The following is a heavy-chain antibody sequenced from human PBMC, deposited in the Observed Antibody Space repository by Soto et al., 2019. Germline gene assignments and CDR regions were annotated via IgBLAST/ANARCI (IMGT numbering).Heavy chain of an antibody. V-gene: IGHV4-34*01. CDR1: VGSFNGYY. CDR3: ARGWRSSPVSWFDR. D-gene: IGHD6-13*01. Sequence: PSETLSRTCSVYVGSFNGYYWSWIRQPPGKGLEWIGEINHSGSTNYNPYLQSRVTISVATSKNQLYLKLSSVTAGATAVHSCARGWRSSPVSWFDRWRQGNRVISSS. CDR2: INHSGST. J-gene: IGHJ5*02.